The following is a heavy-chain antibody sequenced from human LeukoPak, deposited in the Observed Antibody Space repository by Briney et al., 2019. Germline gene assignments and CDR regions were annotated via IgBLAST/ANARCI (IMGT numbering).Heavy chain of an antibody. V-gene: IGHV4-59*01. CDR1: GFTFDDYA. CDR3: AVGVGGDDWKYYFDY. D-gene: IGHD1-1*01. J-gene: IGHJ4*02. Sequence: GPLRLSCAASGFTFDDYAMHWIRQPPGKGLEWIAYIYYSGSANYNPSLKSRVTISVDTSKNQFSLNLSSVTDADTAVYYCAVGVGGDDWKYYFDYWGQGTLVTVSS. CDR2: IYYSGSA.